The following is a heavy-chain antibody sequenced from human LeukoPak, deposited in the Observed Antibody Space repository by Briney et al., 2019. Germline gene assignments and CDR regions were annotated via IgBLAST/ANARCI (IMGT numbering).Heavy chain of an antibody. CDR3: ARDRDYYDSSGYYYEGYYFDY. D-gene: IGHD3-22*01. V-gene: IGHV1-2*02. J-gene: IGHJ4*02. CDR2: INPKSGGT. CDR1: GYTFTGYY. Sequence: ASVKVSCKASGYTFTGYYMPWVRQAPGQGLEWMGWINPKSGGTNYAQKFQGRVTMTRDTSISTGYMELSRLRSDDTAVYYCARDRDYYDSSGYYYEGYYFDYWGQGTLVTVSS.